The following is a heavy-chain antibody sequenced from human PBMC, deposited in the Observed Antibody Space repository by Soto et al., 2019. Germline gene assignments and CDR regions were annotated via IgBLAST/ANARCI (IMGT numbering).Heavy chain of an antibody. D-gene: IGHD5-18*01. J-gene: IGHJ6*02. V-gene: IGHV3-23*01. Sequence: PGGSLRLSCAASGFTFSSYAMSWVRQAPGKGLEWVSAISGSGGSTYYADSVKGRFTISRDNSKNTLYLQMNSLRAEDTAVYYCAKDKQLGGYYYYGMDVWGQGTTVTVSS. CDR3: AKDKQLGGYYYYGMDV. CDR1: GFTFSSYA. CDR2: ISGSGGST.